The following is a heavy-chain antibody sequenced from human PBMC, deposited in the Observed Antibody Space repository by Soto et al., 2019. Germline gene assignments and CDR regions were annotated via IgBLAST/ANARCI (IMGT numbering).Heavy chain of an antibody. D-gene: IGHD4-4*01. V-gene: IGHV3-43*01. CDR1: GFTFDDYT. Sequence: EVQLVESGGVVVQPGGSLRLSCAASGFTFDDYTMHWVRQAPGKGLEWVCLISWDGGSTYYADSVKGRFTISRDNSKNSLYLQMNSLRTEDTALYYCAKDINYPSGIYYGMDVWGQGTTVTVSS. J-gene: IGHJ6*02. CDR2: ISWDGGST. CDR3: AKDINYPSGIYYGMDV.